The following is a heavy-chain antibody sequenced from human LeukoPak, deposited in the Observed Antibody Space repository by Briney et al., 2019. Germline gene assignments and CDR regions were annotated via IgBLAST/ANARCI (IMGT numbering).Heavy chain of an antibody. CDR1: GYTFTDYD. Sequence: GASVKVSCKTSGYTFTDYDITWVRRAPGQGLEWMGRVSPYNHNTYYAQTLQGRVTMTADTSTSTAYMELRSLRSDDTAVYYCAKPGSSRGIAGRRPTKYYFDYWGQGTLVTVSS. CDR2: VSPYNHNT. CDR3: AKPGSSRGIAGRRPTKYYFDY. J-gene: IGHJ4*02. D-gene: IGHD6-6*01. V-gene: IGHV1-18*01.